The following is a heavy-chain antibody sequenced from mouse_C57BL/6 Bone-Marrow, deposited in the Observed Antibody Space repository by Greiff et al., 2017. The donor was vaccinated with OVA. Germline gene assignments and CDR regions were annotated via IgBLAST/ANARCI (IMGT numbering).Heavy chain of an antibody. CDR2: IDPANGNT. J-gene: IGHJ1*03. V-gene: IGHV14-3*01. CDR3: ARGLLWLPYWYFDV. CDR1: GFNIKNTY. Sequence: VQLQQSVAELVRPGASVKLSCTASGFNIKNTYMHWVKQRPEQGLEWIGRIDPANGNTKYATKFPGKATIPADPSTNTDYLQLSSLTSEDTAIDFCARGLLWLPYWYFDVWGTGTTVTVSS. D-gene: IGHD2-2*01.